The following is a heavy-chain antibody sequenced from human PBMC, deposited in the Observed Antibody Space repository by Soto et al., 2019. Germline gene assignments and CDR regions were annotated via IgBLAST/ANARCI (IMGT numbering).Heavy chain of an antibody. V-gene: IGHV3-21*04. CDR2: IGTRTTDI. Sequence: EVQLVESGGGLVKPGGSLRLSCVASGFTFTTYTMKWVRQAPGKGLEWVSSIGTRTTDIQYADSVKGRFTISRDNAKNSLYLQMNSLRAEDMAIYYCAREGNWGFDYWGPGTLVTVSS. D-gene: IGHD7-27*01. J-gene: IGHJ4*02. CDR1: GFTFTTYT. CDR3: AREGNWGFDY.